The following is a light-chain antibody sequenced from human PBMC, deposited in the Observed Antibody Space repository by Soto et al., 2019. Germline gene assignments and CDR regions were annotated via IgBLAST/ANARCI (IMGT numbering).Light chain of an antibody. CDR3: QESYSTPLT. V-gene: IGKV1-39*01. J-gene: IGKJ4*01. CDR1: QSISRY. CDR2: GAS. Sequence: DIQMTESPSSLSASVGDRVTITCRTSQSISRYLNWYQQKPVRAPKLLIYGASTLESGVPSRFSGSGSGTDFTLTINNLQPEDFASYFCQESYSTPLTFGGGTKVEI.